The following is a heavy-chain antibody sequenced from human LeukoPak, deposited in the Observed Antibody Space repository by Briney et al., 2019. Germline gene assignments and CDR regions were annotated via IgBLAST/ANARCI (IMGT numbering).Heavy chain of an antibody. J-gene: IGHJ5*02. CDR1: GFTFSRYW. CDR3: AREGCSGGSCYHNWFDP. CDR2: INQDGSEK. Sequence: PGGSLRLSCAASGFTFSRYWMSWVRQAPGKGLEWVANINQDGSEKYYVDSVKGRFTISRDNAKNSLYLQMNSLRAEDTAVYYCAREGCSGGSCYHNWFDPWGQGTLVTVSS. V-gene: IGHV3-7*01. D-gene: IGHD2-15*01.